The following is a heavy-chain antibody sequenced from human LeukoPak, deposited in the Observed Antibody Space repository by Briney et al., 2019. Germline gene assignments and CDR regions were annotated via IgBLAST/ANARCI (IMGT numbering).Heavy chain of an antibody. CDR2: ISSSSSTI. J-gene: IGHJ6*03. CDR3: ARTDNYDSSGYYYNFYYYMDV. V-gene: IGHV3-48*04. CDR1: GLTFSSYS. D-gene: IGHD3-22*01. Sequence: GGSLRLSCAASGLTFSSYSMNWVRQAPGKGLEWVSYISSSSSTIYYADSVKGRFTISRDNAKNSLYLQMNSLRAEDTAVYYCARTDNYDSSGYYYNFYYYMDVWGKGTTVTVSS.